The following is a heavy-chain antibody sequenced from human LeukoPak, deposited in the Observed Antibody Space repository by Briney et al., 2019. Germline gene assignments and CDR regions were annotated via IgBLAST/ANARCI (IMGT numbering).Heavy chain of an antibody. D-gene: IGHD2-2*01. Sequence: GALRLSCAASRFTLSSYGMHWVRQAPGKGLEWVAFIQHDGSKKYYADSVKGRFTISRDNSKNTLYLQMNSLRAEDTAVYYCARVGYCSSTSCYGDYWGQGTLVTVSS. V-gene: IGHV3-30*02. CDR1: RFTLSSYG. CDR2: IQHDGSKK. CDR3: ARVGYCSSTSCYGDY. J-gene: IGHJ4*02.